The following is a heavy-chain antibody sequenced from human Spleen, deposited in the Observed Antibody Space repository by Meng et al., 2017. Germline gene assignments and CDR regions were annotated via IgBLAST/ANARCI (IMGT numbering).Heavy chain of an antibody. CDR2: ISGSGGST. CDR1: GFTLSNYW. CDR3: VRRIEYSSSSGY. V-gene: IGHV3-23*04. J-gene: IGHJ4*02. Sequence: EVQVVESGGSLVQPGGSLRLSCAASGFTLSNYWMHWVRQAPGKGLVWVSSISGSGGSTYYADSVRGRFTISRDNSKNTVYLQMNSLRAEDTAIYYCVRRIEYSSSSGYWGQGTLVTVSS. D-gene: IGHD6-6*01.